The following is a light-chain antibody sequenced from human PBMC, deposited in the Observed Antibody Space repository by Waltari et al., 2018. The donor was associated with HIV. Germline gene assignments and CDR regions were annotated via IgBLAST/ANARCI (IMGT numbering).Light chain of an antibody. CDR2: EAS. Sequence: TQSPATLSVSPGAKLTLSCRASQNIGSKLAWYQHKPGQAPCRLTSEASTRAPGVPARFSGSGFGTDFTLTINNLESGDFAIYYCQQFHDWPLYTFGQGTKLE. CDR1: QNIGSK. V-gene: IGKV3-15*01. J-gene: IGKJ2*01. CDR3: QQFHDWPLYT.